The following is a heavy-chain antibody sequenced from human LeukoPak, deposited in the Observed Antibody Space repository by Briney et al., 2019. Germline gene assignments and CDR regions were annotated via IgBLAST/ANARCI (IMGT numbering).Heavy chain of an antibody. CDR1: GFTFSSYA. Sequence: GGSLRLSCAASGFTFSSYAVSWVRQAPGKGLEWVSAISGSGGSTYYADSVKGRFTISRDNSKSTLYLQMNSLRAEDTAVYYCAKRPHSGLYYFDYWGQGTLVTVSS. J-gene: IGHJ4*02. CDR2: ISGSGGST. D-gene: IGHD3-22*01. V-gene: IGHV3-23*01. CDR3: AKRPHSGLYYFDY.